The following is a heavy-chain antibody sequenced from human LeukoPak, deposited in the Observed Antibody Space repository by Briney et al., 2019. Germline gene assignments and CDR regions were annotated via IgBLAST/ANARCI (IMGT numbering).Heavy chain of an antibody. CDR2: ISGSGGST. D-gene: IGHD3-3*01. Sequence: GGSLRLSCAASGFTFSSYAMSWVRQAPGEGLEWVSAISGSGGSTYYADSVKGRFTISRDNSKNTLYLQMNSLRAEDTAVYYCAKGTTIFVVVTYDYWGQGTLVTVSS. CDR1: GFTFSSYA. CDR3: AKGTTIFVVVTYDY. V-gene: IGHV3-23*01. J-gene: IGHJ4*02.